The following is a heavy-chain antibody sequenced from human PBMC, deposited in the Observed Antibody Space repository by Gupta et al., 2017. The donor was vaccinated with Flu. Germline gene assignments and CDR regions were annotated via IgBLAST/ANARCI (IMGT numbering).Heavy chain of an antibody. V-gene: IGHV1-8*01. J-gene: IGHJ6*02. CDR2: MNPNSGNT. CDR1: YTFSNYD. Sequence: YTFSNYDIKWVRQAPGKELEWMGWMNPNSGNTGYAQNFQGRVTMTKNTSESTAYMELRSLRSDDTAVYYCARDYSDYLTYYSGMDVWGPGTTVTVSS. D-gene: IGHD4-17*01. CDR3: ARDYSDYLTYYSGMDV.